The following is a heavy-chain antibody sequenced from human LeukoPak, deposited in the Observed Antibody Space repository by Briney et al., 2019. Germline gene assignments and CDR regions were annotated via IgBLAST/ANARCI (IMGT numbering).Heavy chain of an antibody. V-gene: IGHV3-74*01. CDR3: GREILEPGKTLTY. CDR2: INDDGTFT. Sequence: GGSLRLSCAASGFTFRNYWMHWVRQVPGKGLVWVSRINDDGTFTTYADSVKGRFIISRDNAKNTLYLQMNSLRVEDTAVYYCGREILEPGKTLTYWGQGTLVTVSS. J-gene: IGHJ4*02. D-gene: IGHD1-14*01. CDR1: GFTFRNYW.